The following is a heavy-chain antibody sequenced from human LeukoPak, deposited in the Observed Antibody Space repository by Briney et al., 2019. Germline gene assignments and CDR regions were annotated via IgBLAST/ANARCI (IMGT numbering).Heavy chain of an antibody. CDR2: INHSGST. CDR3: ARDRRRELLHAFDI. V-gene: IGHV4-34*01. CDR1: GGSFSGYY. Sequence: SSETLSLTCAVYGGSFSGYYWSWIRQPPGKGLEWIGEINHSGSTNYNPSLKSRVTISVDTSKNQFSLKLSSVTAADTAVYYCARDRRRELLHAFDIWGQGTMVTVSS. D-gene: IGHD1-26*01. J-gene: IGHJ3*02.